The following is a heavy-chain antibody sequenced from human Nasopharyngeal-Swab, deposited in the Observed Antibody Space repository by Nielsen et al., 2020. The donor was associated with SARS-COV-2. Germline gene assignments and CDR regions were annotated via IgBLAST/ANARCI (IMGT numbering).Heavy chain of an antibody. CDR1: GFTFSSYG. D-gene: IGHD1-1*01. CDR2: IWYDGSNK. V-gene: IGHV3-33*01. Sequence: GESLKISCAASGFTFSSYGMHWVRQAPGKGLEWVAVIWYDGSNKYYADSVKGRFTISRDNSKNTLYLQMNSLRAEDTAVYYCARGEAWNDVGGYYFDYWGQGTLVTVSS. CDR3: ARGEAWNDVGGYYFDY. J-gene: IGHJ4*02.